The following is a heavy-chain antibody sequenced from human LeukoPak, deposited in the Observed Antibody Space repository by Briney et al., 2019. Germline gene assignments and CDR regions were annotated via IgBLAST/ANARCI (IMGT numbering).Heavy chain of an antibody. D-gene: IGHD4-17*01. V-gene: IGHV1-18*01. CDR1: GYTFTNYG. CDR3: ASLAPHDSDDYRGIDWYFNL. J-gene: IGHJ2*01. CDR2: ISAYNGNT. Sequence: ASVKVSCKASGYTFTNYGISWVRQAPGQGREWMGWISAYNGNTNYAQKLQGRVTMTTDTSTSTAYMELRSLRSDDTAVYYCASLAPHDSDDYRGIDWYFNLWGRGTLVTVSS.